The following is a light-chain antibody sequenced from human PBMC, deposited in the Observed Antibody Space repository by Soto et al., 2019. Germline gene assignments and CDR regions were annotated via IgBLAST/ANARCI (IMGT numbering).Light chain of an antibody. Sequence: LTQPPSASGSPGQSVTISCTGTSSDVGGYNYVSWYQQHPGKAPKLMIYEVSKRPSGVPDRFSGSKSGNTASLTVSGLQAEDEADYYCSSYAGSNTPYVFGTGTKVTVL. J-gene: IGLJ1*01. CDR1: SSDVGGYNY. CDR2: EVS. CDR3: SSYAGSNTPYV. V-gene: IGLV2-8*01.